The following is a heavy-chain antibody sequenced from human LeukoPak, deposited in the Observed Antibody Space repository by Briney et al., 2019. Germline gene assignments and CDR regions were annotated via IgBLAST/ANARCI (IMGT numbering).Heavy chain of an antibody. D-gene: IGHD5-18*01. CDR1: GFTFSSYA. J-gene: IGHJ4*02. V-gene: IGHV3-23*01. CDR2: ISGSGGST. Sequence: GGSLRLSCAASGFTFSSYAMSWVRQAPGKGLEWVSAISGSGGSTYYADSVKGRFTISRDNSKNTLYLRMNSLRAEDTAVYYCARVPYSYGFFDYWGQGTLVTVSS. CDR3: ARVPYSYGFFDY.